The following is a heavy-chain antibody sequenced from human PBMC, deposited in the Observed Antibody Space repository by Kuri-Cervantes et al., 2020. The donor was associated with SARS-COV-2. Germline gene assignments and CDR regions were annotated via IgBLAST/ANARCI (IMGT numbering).Heavy chain of an antibody. CDR1: GGSINIANYY. CDR3: ASPIIVGATDY. Sequence: LRLSCTVSGGSINIANYYWSWVRQPPGMGLEWIGHIYYSGNTYYNPSLKSRVSMSVDTSKKQFSLKLNAVTDADTAVYYCASPIIVGATDYWGQGILVTVSS. CDR2: IYYSGNT. V-gene: IGHV4-30-4*08. J-gene: IGHJ4*02. D-gene: IGHD1-26*01.